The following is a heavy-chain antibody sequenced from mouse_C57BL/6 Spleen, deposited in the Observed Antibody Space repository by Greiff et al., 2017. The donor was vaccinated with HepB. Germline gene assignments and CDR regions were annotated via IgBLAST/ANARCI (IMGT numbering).Heavy chain of an antibody. CDR3: ARAFITPVGDY. V-gene: IGHV1-64*01. Sequence: QVQLQQPGAELVKPGASVKLSCKASGYTFTSYWMHWVKQRPGQGLEWIGMIHPNSGSTNYNVKFKSKATLTVDKSSSTAYMQLSSLTSEDSAVYYCARAFITPVGDYWGQGTTLTVSS. J-gene: IGHJ2*01. CDR1: GYTFTSYW. D-gene: IGHD1-1*01. CDR2: IHPNSGST.